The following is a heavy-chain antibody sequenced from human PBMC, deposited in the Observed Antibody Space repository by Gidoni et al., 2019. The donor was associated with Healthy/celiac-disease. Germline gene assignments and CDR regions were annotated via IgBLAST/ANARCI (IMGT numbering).Heavy chain of an antibody. CDR1: GFPFSRYG. J-gene: IGHJ6*03. Sequence: QVQLVESGGGVVQPGRSLRLSRSAAGFPFSRYGLQWVRQAPGKGLEWVAVIWYDGSNKYYADSVKGRFTISRDNSKNTLYLQMNSLRAEDTAVYYCARDHRLHFFLNYYYYMDVWGKGTTVTVSS. D-gene: IGHD3-16*02. CDR3: ARDHRLHFFLNYYYYMDV. CDR2: IWYDGSNK. V-gene: IGHV3-33*01.